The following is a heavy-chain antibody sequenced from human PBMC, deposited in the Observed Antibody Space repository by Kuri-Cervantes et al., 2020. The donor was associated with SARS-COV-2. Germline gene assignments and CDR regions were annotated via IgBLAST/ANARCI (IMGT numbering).Heavy chain of an antibody. D-gene: IGHD1-26*01. Sequence: ETLSLTCAASGFTFSSYAMSWVRQAPGKGLEWVSGIGPSNTYIYYADSVRGRFIISRDNAKNSLYLQMNSLNTEDTAVYYCTTGGAQWGQGTLVTVSS. CDR3: TTGGAQ. V-gene: IGHV3-21*03. J-gene: IGHJ4*02. CDR1: GFTFSSYA. CDR2: IGPSNTYI.